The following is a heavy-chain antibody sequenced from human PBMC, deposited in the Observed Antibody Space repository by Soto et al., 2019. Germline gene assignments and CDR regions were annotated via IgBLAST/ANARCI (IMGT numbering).Heavy chain of an antibody. J-gene: IGHJ3*02. V-gene: IGHV4-59*01. CDR1: GGSISSYY. D-gene: IGHD1-26*01. Sequence: QVQLQESGPGLVKPSETLSLTCTVSGGSISSYYWSWIRQPPGKGLEWIGYIYYSGSTNYNPSLKSRVTISVDTSKNQFSLKLSSVTAADTAVYYCARGVNHSGSNLQDAFDIWGQGTMVTVSS. CDR2: IYYSGST. CDR3: ARGVNHSGSNLQDAFDI.